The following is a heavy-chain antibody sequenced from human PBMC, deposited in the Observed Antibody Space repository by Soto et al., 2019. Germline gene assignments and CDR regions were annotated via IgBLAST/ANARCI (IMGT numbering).Heavy chain of an antibody. D-gene: IGHD3-22*01. CDR1: GFTFSSYS. J-gene: IGHJ6*02. CDR2: ISSSSSYI. V-gene: IGHV3-21*01. CDR3: ASAKGRAGGLNYYYYGMDV. Sequence: EVQLVESGGGLVKPGGSLRLSCAASGFTFSSYSMNWVRQAPGKGLEWVSSISSSSSYIYYADSVKGRFTISRDNAKNSLYLQRNSLRAEDTAVYYCASAKGRAGGLNYYYYGMDVWGQGTTVTVSS.